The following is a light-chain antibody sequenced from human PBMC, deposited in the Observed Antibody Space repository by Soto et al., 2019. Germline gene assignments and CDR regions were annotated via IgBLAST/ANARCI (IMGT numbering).Light chain of an antibody. Sequence: QSALTQPPSVSAAPGQKVTISCSGSSSNIGNNYVSWYQQLPGTAPKLLIYENNKRPSGIPDRFSGSKSGTSATLGITGLQTGDEADYYCGTWYSSLSAVVFGGVTKLTVL. CDR2: ENN. V-gene: IGLV1-51*02. J-gene: IGLJ2*01. CDR1: SSNIGNNY. CDR3: GTWYSSLSAVV.